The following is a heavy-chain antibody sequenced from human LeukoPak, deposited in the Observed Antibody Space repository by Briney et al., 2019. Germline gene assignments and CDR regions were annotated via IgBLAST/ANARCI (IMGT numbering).Heavy chain of an antibody. CDR2: INPNSGGT. D-gene: IGHD3-10*01. CDR1: GYTFTGYY. Sequence: ASVKVSCKASGYTFTGYYMHWVRQAPGQGLEWMGWINPNSGGTNYAQKFQGRVTITRDTSISTAYMELSRLRSDDTAVYYCARDSGERGSGSYLIAYWGRGTLVTVSS. J-gene: IGHJ4*02. V-gene: IGHV1-2*02. CDR3: ARDSGERGSGSYLIAY.